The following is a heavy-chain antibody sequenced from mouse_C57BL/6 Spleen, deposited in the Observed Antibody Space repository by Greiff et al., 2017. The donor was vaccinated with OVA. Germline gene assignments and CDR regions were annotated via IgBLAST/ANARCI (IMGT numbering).Heavy chain of an antibody. CDR2: IHPNSGST. CDR3: AALYDGYYDAMDY. J-gene: IGHJ4*01. CDR1: GYTFTSYW. D-gene: IGHD2-3*01. V-gene: IGHV1-64*01. Sequence: QVQLKQPGAELVKPGASVKLSCKASGYTFTSYWMHWVKQRPGQGLEWIGMIHPNSGSTNYNEKFKSKATLTVDKSSSTAYMQLSSLTSEDSAVYYCAALYDGYYDAMDYWGQGTSVTVSS.